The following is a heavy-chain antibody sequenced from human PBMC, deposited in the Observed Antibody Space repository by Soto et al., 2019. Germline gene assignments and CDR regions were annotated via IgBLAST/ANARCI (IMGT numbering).Heavy chain of an antibody. CDR2: INHSGST. CDR1: GGSFSGYD. D-gene: IGHD3-10*01. J-gene: IGHJ6*02. Sequence: PSETLSLTCAVYGGSFSGYDWSWIRQPPGKGLEWIGEINHSGSTNYNPSLKRRVTISVDTSKNQFSLKLSSVTAADTAVYYCARPRITMVRGVIGYYYYGMDVWGQGTTVTVSS. CDR3: ARPRITMVRGVIGYYYYGMDV. V-gene: IGHV4-34*01.